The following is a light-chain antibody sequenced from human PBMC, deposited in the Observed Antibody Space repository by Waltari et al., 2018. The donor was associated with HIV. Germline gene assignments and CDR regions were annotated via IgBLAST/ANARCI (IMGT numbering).Light chain of an antibody. CDR2: DVS. Sequence: QSALTQPASVSGSPGQSITISCSGTSSDVGIYNSVSWYQQHPGKAPKLQIYDVSKRPSGVSNRFSGSKSGNTASFTIAGLQAEDEADYYCSSYTSTSTYVFGTGTKVTVL. V-gene: IGLV2-14*01. CDR3: SSYTSTSTYV. J-gene: IGLJ1*01. CDR1: SSDVGIYNS.